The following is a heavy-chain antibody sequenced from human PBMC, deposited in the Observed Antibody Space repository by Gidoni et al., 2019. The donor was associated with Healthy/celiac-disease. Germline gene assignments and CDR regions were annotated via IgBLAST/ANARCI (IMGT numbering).Heavy chain of an antibody. Sequence: QVQLVESGGGVVQPGRSLRLSCAASGLTFRSYGMHWVRQAPGKGLEWVEVIEDEGTNNYYPDVVKGRCNIARDNSKNTLYLQMNSLRAEDTAVDSCAREAESYSSGGYPFDYWGQGTLVTVSS. CDR3: AREAESYSSGGYPFDY. D-gene: IGHD6-19*01. J-gene: IGHJ4*02. CDR1: GLTFRSYG. CDR2: IEDEGTNN. V-gene: IGHV3-30*03.